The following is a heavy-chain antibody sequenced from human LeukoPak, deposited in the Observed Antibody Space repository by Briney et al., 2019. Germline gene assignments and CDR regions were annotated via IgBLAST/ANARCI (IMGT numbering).Heavy chain of an antibody. CDR1: GFTFSSYA. J-gene: IGHJ4*02. CDR3: ARDWRSFRVYGDYGVDY. CDR2: ISYDGSNK. D-gene: IGHD4-17*01. Sequence: GGSLRLSCAASGFTFSSYAMHWVRQAPGKGLEWVAVISYDGSNKYYADSVKGRFTISRDNSKHTLYLQMNSLRAEDTAVYYCARDWRSFRVYGDYGVDYWGQGTLVTVSS. V-gene: IGHV3-30-3*01.